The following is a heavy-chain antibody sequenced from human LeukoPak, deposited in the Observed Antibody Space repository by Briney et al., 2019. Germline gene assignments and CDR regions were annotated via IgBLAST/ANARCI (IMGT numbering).Heavy chain of an antibody. CDR2: IYTRGST. CDR3: ARGRYCSADICSGGDAFDI. CDR1: GGSINNYY. V-gene: IGHV4-4*07. J-gene: IGHJ3*02. D-gene: IGHD2-15*01. Sequence: SETLSLTCTVSGGSINNYYWSWIRQPAGKGLEWIGRIYTRGSTNYNPSLKSRVPMSVETSKTQFYLKLSSVTAADTDVYYCARGRYCSADICSGGDAFDIWGQGTMVSVSS.